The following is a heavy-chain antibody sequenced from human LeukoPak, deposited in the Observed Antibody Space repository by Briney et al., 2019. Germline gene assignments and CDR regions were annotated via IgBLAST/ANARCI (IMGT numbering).Heavy chain of an antibody. CDR2: ISYDGSNK. Sequence: GRSLRLSCAASGFTFSSYGMHWVRQAPGKGLEWVAVISYDGSNKYYADSVKGRFTISRDNSKNTLCLQMNSLRAEDTAVYYCAKGEIVATIGDFDYWGQGTLVTVSS. D-gene: IGHD5-12*01. V-gene: IGHV3-30*18. J-gene: IGHJ4*02. CDR1: GFTFSSYG. CDR3: AKGEIVATIGDFDY.